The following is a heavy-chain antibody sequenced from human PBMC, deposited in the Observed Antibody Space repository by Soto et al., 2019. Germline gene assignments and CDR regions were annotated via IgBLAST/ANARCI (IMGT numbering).Heavy chain of an antibody. CDR2: INTNRGFT. J-gene: IGHJ3*02. CDR3: ARACQGGLPEIPAFDS. D-gene: IGHD3-16*01. V-gene: IGHV1-2*04. Sequence: QVQPVQSGAEVKKPGASVKVSCKASGYTFTGYYLHWVRQAPGQGLAWIGWINTNRGFTKYAQKFKDCVTMTRDTALSTAYMELSRLKSDDTAVYYCARACQGGLPEIPAFDSWGHGTMVTVSS. CDR1: GYTFTGYY.